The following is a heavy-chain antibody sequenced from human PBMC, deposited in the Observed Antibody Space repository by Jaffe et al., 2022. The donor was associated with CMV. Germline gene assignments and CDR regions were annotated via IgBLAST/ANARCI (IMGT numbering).Heavy chain of an antibody. V-gene: IGHV3-33*08. CDR1: GFTFSSYG. D-gene: IGHD6-6*01. J-gene: IGHJ4*02. Sequence: QVQLVESGGGVVQPGRSLRLSCAASGFTFSSYGMHWVRQAPGKGLEWVAVIWYDGSNKYYADSVKGRFTISRDNSKNTLYLQMNSLRAEDTAVYYCARGLAARPGTYEVLDYWGQGTLVTVSS. CDR3: ARGLAARPGTYEVLDY. CDR2: IWYDGSNK.